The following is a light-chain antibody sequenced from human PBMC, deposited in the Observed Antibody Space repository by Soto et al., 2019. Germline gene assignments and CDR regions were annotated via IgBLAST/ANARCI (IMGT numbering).Light chain of an antibody. V-gene: IGKV1-33*01. CDR2: DAS. CDR1: QDISNY. J-gene: IGKJ4*01. Sequence: DSKVTQSPYSLSASVGHRVTITCQASQDISNYLNWYQQKPGKAPKLLIYDASNLETGVPSRFSGSGSGTDFTFTISSLQPEDIATYYCQQYDNLPLTFGGGTKVDIK. CDR3: QQYDNLPLT.